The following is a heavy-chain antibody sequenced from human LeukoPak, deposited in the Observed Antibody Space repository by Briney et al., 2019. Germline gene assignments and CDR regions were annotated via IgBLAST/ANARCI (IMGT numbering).Heavy chain of an antibody. J-gene: IGHJ6*02. V-gene: IGHV1-69*13. CDR2: IIPIFGTA. CDR3: AREWGYYGSGSYYPYGMDV. D-gene: IGHD3-10*01. CDR1: GYTFTGYY. Sequence: GASVKVSCKASGYTFTGYYMHWVRQAPGQGLEWMGGIIPIFGTANYAQKFQGRVTITADESTSTAYMELSSLRSEDTAVYYCAREWGYYGSGSYYPYGMDVWGQGTTVTVSS.